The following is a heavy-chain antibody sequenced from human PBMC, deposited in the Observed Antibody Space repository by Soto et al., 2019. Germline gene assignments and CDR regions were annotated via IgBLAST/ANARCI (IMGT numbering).Heavy chain of an antibody. V-gene: IGHV3-74*01. J-gene: IGHJ4*02. CDR3: ARDRAETIGDYHPLFDS. D-gene: IGHD2-21*01. Sequence: PGGSLRLSCAASGFTFSSHWMHWVRQAPGKGLVWVSRIESDGSSTNYADSVKGRFTVSRDNAKNTLYLQMNSLRVEDTAVYYCARDRAETIGDYHPLFDSWGLGTLVTAPQ. CDR1: GFTFSSHW. CDR2: IESDGSST.